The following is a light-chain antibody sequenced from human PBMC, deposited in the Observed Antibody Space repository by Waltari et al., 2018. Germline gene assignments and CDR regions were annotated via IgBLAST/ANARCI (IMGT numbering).Light chain of an antibody. J-gene: IGLJ3*02. CDR1: TGHSSHI. CDR3: QTGGHGTWV. Sequence: QLVLTQSPSASASLGASVKLTCTLSTGHSSHIIAWHQQQPEQGPRYLMKVNSDGRHSKGDAIPDRFSGSSSGAERYLTIASLQSEDEAYYYCQTGGHGTWVFGGGTKLTVL. CDR2: VNSDGRH. V-gene: IGLV4-69*01.